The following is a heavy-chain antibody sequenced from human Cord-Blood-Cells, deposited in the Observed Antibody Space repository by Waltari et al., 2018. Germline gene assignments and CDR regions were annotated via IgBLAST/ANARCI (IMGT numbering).Heavy chain of an antibody. V-gene: IGHV3-30*18. CDR1: GFTFSSYG. Sequence: QVQLVESGGGVVQPGRSLRLSCAASGFTFSSYGMHWVRQAPGKGLEWVAVISYDGSNKYYADSVKGRFTSSRDNSKNTLYLQMNSLRAEDTAVYYCAKGSHLDYWGQGTLVTVSS. CDR3: AKGSHLDY. CDR2: ISYDGSNK. J-gene: IGHJ4*02.